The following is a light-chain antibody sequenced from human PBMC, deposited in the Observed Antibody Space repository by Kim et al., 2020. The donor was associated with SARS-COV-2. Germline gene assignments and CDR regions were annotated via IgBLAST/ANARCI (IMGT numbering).Light chain of an antibody. V-gene: IGLV3-9*01. J-gene: IGLJ2*01. CDR3: QVWDSSTVV. Sequence: SVALGQTARITCGGNNLGGKDVHWYQQKPGQAPVLVIYRDSSLPSGIPERFSGSNAGNTATLTISRAQAGDEADYYCQVWDSSTVVFGGGTKLTVL. CDR1: NLGGKD. CDR2: RDS.